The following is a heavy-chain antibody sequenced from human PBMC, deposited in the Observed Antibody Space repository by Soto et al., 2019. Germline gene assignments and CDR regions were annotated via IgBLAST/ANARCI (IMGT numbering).Heavy chain of an antibody. CDR2: ISYDGINE. CDR3: ARDTGIHLRIEYGIDF. D-gene: IGHD5-18*01. V-gene: IGHV3-30*01. CDR1: GFIFSSYA. Sequence: QVQLVESGGGVVQPGRSLRLSCAASGFIFSSYAMHRVRQSPGKRLERVAVISYDGINEYNADSATGRFSISRGDSNNTLYMHMNSPRDDDTAVYYCARDTGIHLRIEYGIDFSSQGTTVTVCS. J-gene: IGHJ6*02.